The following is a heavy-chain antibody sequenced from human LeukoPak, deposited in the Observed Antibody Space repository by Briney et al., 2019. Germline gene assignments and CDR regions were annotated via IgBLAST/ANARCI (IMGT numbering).Heavy chain of an antibody. CDR3: ARGRGYSYANGYWYFDL. J-gene: IGHJ2*01. CDR2: IWCDGSNK. Sequence: GGSLRLSCAASGFTFSSYGMHWVRQAPGKGLEWVAVIWCDGSNKYYADSVKGRFTISRDNSKNTLYLQMNSLRAEDTAVYYCARGRGYSYANGYWYFDLWGRGTLVTVSS. V-gene: IGHV3-33*01. D-gene: IGHD5-18*01. CDR1: GFTFSSYG.